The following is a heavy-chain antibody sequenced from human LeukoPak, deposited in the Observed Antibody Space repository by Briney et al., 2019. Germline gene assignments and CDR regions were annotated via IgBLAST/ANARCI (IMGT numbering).Heavy chain of an antibody. Sequence: ASVKVSCKASGYTLSNYAINWVRQAPGQGLEWMGWISTYNGNTNYAQKLQDRVTMTTDTSTSTAYMELRSLRSDDTAMYYCAREGIRIAAAGTIDYWGQGTLVTVSS. V-gene: IGHV1-18*01. CDR1: GYTLSNYA. CDR3: AREGIRIAAAGTIDY. D-gene: IGHD6-13*01. CDR2: ISTYNGNT. J-gene: IGHJ4*02.